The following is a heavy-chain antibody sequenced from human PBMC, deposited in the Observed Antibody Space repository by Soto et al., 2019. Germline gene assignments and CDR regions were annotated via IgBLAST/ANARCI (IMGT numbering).Heavy chain of an antibody. J-gene: IGHJ4*02. CDR2: INHSGST. D-gene: IGHD3-3*01. V-gene: IGHV4-34*01. Sequence: SETLSLTCAVYGGSFSGYYWSWIRQPPGKGLEWIGEINHSGSTNYNPSLKSRVTISVDTSKNQFSLKLSSVTAADTAVYYCARGLRRGITIFGVVRQYYFDYWGQGTLVTVSS. CDR1: GGSFSGYY. CDR3: ARGLRRGITIFGVVRQYYFDY.